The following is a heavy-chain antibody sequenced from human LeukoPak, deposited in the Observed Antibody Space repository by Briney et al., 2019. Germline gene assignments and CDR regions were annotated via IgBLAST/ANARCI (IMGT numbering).Heavy chain of an antibody. CDR1: GYTFTSYG. D-gene: IGHD5-24*01. CDR2: ISAYNGNT. J-gene: IGHJ4*02. CDR3: AVNAGGYNFGYFDY. V-gene: IGHV1-18*01. Sequence: GASVKVSCKASGYTFTSYGISWVRQAPGQGLEWMGWISAYNGNTNYAQKLQGRVTMTTDTSTSTAYMELRSLRSDDTAVYYCAVNAGGYNFGYFDYWGQGTPVTVSS.